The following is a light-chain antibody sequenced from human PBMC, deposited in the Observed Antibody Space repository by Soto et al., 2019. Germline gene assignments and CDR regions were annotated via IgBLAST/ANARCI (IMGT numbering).Light chain of an antibody. CDR1: QSISNL. J-gene: IGKJ1*01. V-gene: IGKV1-39*01. CDR3: QQSYSSSWT. CDR2: GTS. Sequence: DIQMTQSPSSLSASVGDRVTITCRASQSISNLLNWYQHKPGKAPKLLIYGTSTLQSEVPSRFSGSGSGTDFTLTISSLQREDFATYYCQQSYSSSWTFGQGTKVEIK.